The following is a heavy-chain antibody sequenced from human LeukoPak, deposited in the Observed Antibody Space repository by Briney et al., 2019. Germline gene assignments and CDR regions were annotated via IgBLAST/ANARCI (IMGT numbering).Heavy chain of an antibody. CDR1: GYTFTSYA. CDR2: MNPNSGNT. J-gene: IGHJ6*03. CDR3: ARGSGLRRRVPAAIRYYYYYMDV. Sequence: ASVRVSCTAAGYTFTSYAINWGRQATGQGLGWLGWMNPNSGNTGYAQKFQGRVTMTRNTSISTAYMELSSLRSEDTAVYYCARGSGLRRRVPAAIRYYYYYMDVWGKGTTVTVSS. D-gene: IGHD2-2*01. V-gene: IGHV1-8*01.